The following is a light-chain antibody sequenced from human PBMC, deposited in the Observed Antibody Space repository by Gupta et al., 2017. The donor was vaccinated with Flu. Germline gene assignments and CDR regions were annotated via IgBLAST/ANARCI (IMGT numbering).Light chain of an antibody. J-gene: IGLJ2*01. CDR2: DDS. Sequence: YVLTQPSSVSVAPGQTATLTCGGKNVGNKNEHWYQQKAGQTPVLVVYDDSHRPSGIPERFTGSNSGDMATLTIRRVDVEDEADYYCQVWDSPSDHVVFGGGTKLTVL. V-gene: IGLV3-21*02. CDR3: QVWDSPSDHVV. CDR1: NVGNKN.